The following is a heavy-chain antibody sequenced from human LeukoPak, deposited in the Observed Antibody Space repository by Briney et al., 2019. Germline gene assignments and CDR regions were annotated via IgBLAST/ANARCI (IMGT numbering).Heavy chain of an antibody. CDR3: ARATFFLYYYYMDV. J-gene: IGHJ6*03. D-gene: IGHD2/OR15-2a*01. CDR1: GGSISSYY. CDR2: IYYSGST. Sequence: PSETLSLTCTVSGGSISSYYWSWIRQPPGKGLEWIGYIYYSGSTNYNPSLKSRVTISVDTSRNQFSLKLSSVTAADTAVYYCARATFFLYYYYMDVWGKGTTVTVS. V-gene: IGHV4-59*12.